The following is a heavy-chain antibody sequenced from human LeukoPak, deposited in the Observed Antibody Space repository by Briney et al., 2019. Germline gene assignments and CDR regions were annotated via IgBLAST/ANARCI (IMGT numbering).Heavy chain of an antibody. CDR3: TRAWRADY. CDR2: VRGSGSDT. V-gene: IGHV3-23*01. CDR1: GFTFSTYA. J-gene: IGHJ4*02. Sequence: PGGSLRLSCAASGFTFSTYAMSWVRQAPGKGLEWVSAVRGSGSDTYYTDSVKGRFTISRDNSKNTLYLQMNSLKTEDTAVYYCTRAWRADYWGQGTLVTVSS. D-gene: IGHD3-3*01.